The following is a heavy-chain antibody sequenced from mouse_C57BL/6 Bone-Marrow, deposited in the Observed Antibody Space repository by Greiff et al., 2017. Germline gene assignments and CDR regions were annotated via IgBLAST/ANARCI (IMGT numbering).Heavy chain of an antibody. D-gene: IGHD2-1*01. Sequence: EVKLVESGGGLVQPGGSLKLSCAASGFTFSDYYMYWVRQTPEKRLEWVAYISNGGGSTYYPDTVKGRFTISRDNAKNTLYLQMSRLKSEDTAMYYCARGIYYGAWFAYWGQGTLVTVSA. CDR2: ISNGGGST. CDR1: GFTFSDYY. V-gene: IGHV5-12*01. CDR3: ARGIYYGAWFAY. J-gene: IGHJ3*01.